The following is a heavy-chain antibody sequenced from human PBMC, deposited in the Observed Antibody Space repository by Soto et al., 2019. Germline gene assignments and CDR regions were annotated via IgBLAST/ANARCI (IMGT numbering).Heavy chain of an antibody. D-gene: IGHD2-2*01. V-gene: IGHV3-21*02. Sequence: EVQLVESGGGLVKPGESLRLSFAASGFTFSSYSMNWTRQGPGKGLEWVSSIARRSDYIFYADSVRGRFTISRDNAKNSLYLQMNSLRAEDTAVYYCANSVPAQPFDFWGQGTMVSVSS. J-gene: IGHJ3*01. CDR1: GFTFSSYS. CDR2: IARRSDYI. CDR3: ANSVPAQPFDF.